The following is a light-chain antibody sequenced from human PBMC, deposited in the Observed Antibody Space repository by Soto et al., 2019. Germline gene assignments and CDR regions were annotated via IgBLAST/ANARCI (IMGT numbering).Light chain of an antibody. V-gene: IGLV1-44*01. CDR3: AAWEDSRNGGV. CDR2: NNN. J-gene: IGLJ3*02. CDR1: SSNIGSHT. Sequence: QSVLTQPPSASGTPGQRVTFSCSGTSSNIGSHTVDWYQQLPGTAPKLLIYNNNQRPSGVPDRFSGSKAGTSASLAISGLQSEDEADYYCAAWEDSRNGGVFGGGTTLTVL.